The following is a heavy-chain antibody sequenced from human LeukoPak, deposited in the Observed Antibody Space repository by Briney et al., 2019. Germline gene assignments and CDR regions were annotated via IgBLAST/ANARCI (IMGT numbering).Heavy chain of an antibody. V-gene: IGHV3-74*01. D-gene: IGHD3-10*01. Sequence: GGSLRLSCGASGFTFSSYWMHWVRQAPGKGLVWISRINSDGSTTSYADSVKGRFTISRDNAKNTLYPQMNSLRAEDTAVYCCARGNYYGQDYWGQGTLVTVSS. CDR3: ARGNYYGQDY. CDR2: INSDGSTT. J-gene: IGHJ4*02. CDR1: GFTFSSYW.